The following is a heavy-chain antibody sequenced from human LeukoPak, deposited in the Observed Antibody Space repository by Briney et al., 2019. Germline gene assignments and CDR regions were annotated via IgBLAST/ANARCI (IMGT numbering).Heavy chain of an antibody. D-gene: IGHD3-3*01. CDR1: GFTVSSNY. CDR2: IYSGGST. V-gene: IGHV3-66*02. J-gene: IGHJ6*04. Sequence: GGSLRLSCAASGFTVSSNYMSWVREAPGKGLEWVSVIYSGGSTYYADSVKGRFTISRDDSKNTLYPQMNSLRAEDTAVYYCARSDFWRETLVDVWGKGTTVTVSS. CDR3: ARSDFWRETLVDV.